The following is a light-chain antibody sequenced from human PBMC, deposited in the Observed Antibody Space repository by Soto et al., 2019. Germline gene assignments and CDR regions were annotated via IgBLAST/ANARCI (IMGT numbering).Light chain of an antibody. CDR1: QSISSY. CDR2: AAS. J-gene: IGKJ1*01. Sequence: DIQMTQSPSSLSASVGDRVTITCRASQSISSYLNWYQQKPGKAPKLLIYAASSLQSGVPSRFSGSGSGTEFTLTISGLQPDDVATYYCLQYSSHSWTFGQGTKVDI. CDR3: LQYSSHSWT. V-gene: IGKV1-39*01.